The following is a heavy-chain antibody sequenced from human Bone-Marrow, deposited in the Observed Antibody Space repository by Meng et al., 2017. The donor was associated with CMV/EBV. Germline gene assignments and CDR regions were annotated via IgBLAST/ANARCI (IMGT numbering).Heavy chain of an antibody. CDR2: ISYDGSNK. CDR3: ARDLVVRGVIYYYYYYGMDV. V-gene: IGHV3-30-3*01. D-gene: IGHD3-10*01. CDR1: SYA. J-gene: IGHJ6*02. Sequence: SYAMHWVRQAPGKGLEWVAVISYDGSNKYYADSVKGRFTISRDNSKNMLYLQMNSLRAEDTAVYYCARDLVVRGVIYYYYYYGMDVWGQGTTVTVSS.